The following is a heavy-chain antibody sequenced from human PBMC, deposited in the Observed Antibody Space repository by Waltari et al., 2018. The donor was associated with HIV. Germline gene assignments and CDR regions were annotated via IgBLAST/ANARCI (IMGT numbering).Heavy chain of an antibody. CDR2: IIPVFGTP. J-gene: IGHJ4*02. CDR1: GDTFTNFG. D-gene: IGHD3-10*01. Sequence: QVQLVQSGSEVKKPGSSVRVSCKTSGDTFTNFGLSWVRQAPGQGLEWMGGIIPVFGTPTFGRKFQGRLSIIADESASTAYMELSSLKSDDTAIYFCARFKFVGRRVDHFFDYWGQGSLVTVSS. CDR3: ARFKFVGRRVDHFFDY. V-gene: IGHV1-69*12.